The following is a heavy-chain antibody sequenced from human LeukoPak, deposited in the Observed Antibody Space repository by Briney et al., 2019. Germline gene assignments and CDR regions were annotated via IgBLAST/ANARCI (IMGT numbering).Heavy chain of an antibody. Sequence: GGSLRLSCAASGFTFSSYSMNWVRQAPGKGLEWVSSISSSSSYTYYADSVKGRFTISRDNAKNSLYLRMNSLRAEDTAVYYCAASNWFDPWGQGTLVTVSS. CDR2: ISSSSSYT. V-gene: IGHV3-21*03. CDR3: AASNWFDP. J-gene: IGHJ5*02. CDR1: GFTFSSYS.